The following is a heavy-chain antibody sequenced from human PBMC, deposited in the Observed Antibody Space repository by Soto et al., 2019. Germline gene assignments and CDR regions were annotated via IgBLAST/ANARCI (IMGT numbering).Heavy chain of an antibody. J-gene: IGHJ4*02. D-gene: IGHD1-26*01. CDR2: IRSKAYGGTT. Sequence: PGGSLRLSCTASGFTFGDYAMSWVRQAPGKGLEWVGFIRSKAYGGTTEYAASVKGRFTISRDDSKSIAYLQMNSLKTEDTAVYYCTRGGVGALSPEYYFGYWGQGTLVTVSS. CDR1: GFTFGDYA. CDR3: TRGGVGALSPEYYFGY. V-gene: IGHV3-49*04.